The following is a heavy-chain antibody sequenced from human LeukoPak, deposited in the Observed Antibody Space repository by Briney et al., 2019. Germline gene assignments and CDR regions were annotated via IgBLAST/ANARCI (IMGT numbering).Heavy chain of an antibody. V-gene: IGHV3-7*03. CDR1: GFTFSSYW. CDR2: IKQDGSET. D-gene: IGHD2-2*01. CDR3: ARAKEECSSTSCYAGGSRAFDI. Sequence: GGSLRLSCAASGFTFSSYWMSWVRQAPGKGLEWVVNIKQDGSETYYVDSVKGRFTISRDNAKNSLYLQMNSLRVEDTAVYYCARAKEECSSTSCYAGGSRAFDIWGQGTMVTVSS. J-gene: IGHJ3*02.